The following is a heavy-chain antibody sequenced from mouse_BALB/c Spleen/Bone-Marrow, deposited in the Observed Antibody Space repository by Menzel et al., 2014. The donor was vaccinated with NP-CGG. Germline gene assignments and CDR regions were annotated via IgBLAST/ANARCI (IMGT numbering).Heavy chain of an antibody. J-gene: IGHJ2*01. CDR3: VRAPPIASVVTRDY. CDR2: IYPHTSDT. D-gene: IGHD2-1*01. Sequence: EVQLQQSGPELVKPGASVKISCKASGYPFTDYNMHWVKQSHGKSLERIGYIYPHTSDTGYNQKFRNKATLTVDISSSTAFIVLRSLTSEDSAVYYCVRAPPIASVVTRDYWGQGTTLTVSS. CDR1: GYPFTDYN. V-gene: IGHV1S29*02.